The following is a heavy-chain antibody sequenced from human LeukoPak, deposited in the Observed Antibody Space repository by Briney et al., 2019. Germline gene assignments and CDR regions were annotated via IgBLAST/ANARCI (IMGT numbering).Heavy chain of an antibody. CDR1: GFTFSSYG. CDR2: IWYDGSNK. V-gene: IGHV3-33*01. D-gene: IGHD4-17*01. Sequence: PGGSLRLSCAASGFTFSSYGMHWVRQAPGKGLEWVAVIWYDGSNKYYADSVKGRFTISRDNSKNTLYLQMNSLRAEDTAVYYCARDPPYGDYYYGMDVWGQGTTDTVSS. CDR3: ARDPPYGDYYYGMDV. J-gene: IGHJ6*02.